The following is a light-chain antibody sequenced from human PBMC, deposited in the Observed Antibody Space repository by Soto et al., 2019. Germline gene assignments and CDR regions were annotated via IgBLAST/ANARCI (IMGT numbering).Light chain of an antibody. CDR2: DVS. CDR3: ASYASSNTVL. Sequence: QSVLTQPASVSGSPGQSITISCTGTSSDIGGYNYVSWYQQHPGKAPKLMIYDVSDRPSGVSNRFSGSKSGNTASLTISGLQAEDEADYYCASYASSNTVLFGGGTTLTVL. V-gene: IGLV2-14*03. J-gene: IGLJ2*01. CDR1: SSDIGGYNY.